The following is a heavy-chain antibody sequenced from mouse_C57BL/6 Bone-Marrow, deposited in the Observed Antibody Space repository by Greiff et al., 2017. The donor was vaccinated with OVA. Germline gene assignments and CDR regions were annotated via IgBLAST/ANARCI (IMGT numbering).Heavy chain of an antibody. D-gene: IGHD1-1*01. CDR2: IDPANGNT. J-gene: IGHJ4*01. CDR3: ALIYYYGSSPYYYAMDY. V-gene: IGHV14-3*01. CDR1: GFNIKNTY. Sequence: DVQLQESVAELVRPGASVKLSCTASGFNIKNTYMHWVKQRPEQGLEWIGRIDPANGNTKYAPKFQGKATITADTSSNTAYLQLSSLTSEDTAIYYCALIYYYGSSPYYYAMDYWGQGTSVTVSS.